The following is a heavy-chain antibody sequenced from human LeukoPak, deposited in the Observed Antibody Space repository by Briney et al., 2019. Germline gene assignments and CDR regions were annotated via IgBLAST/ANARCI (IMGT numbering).Heavy chain of an antibody. CDR3: ARDSFNYYDSSGPFDY. CDR2: INDRGVT. D-gene: IGHD3-22*01. V-gene: IGHV4-34*01. J-gene: IGHJ4*02. CDR1: GDSFTGYY. Sequence: SETLSLTCAVYGDSFTGYYWSWIRQPPGRGLEWIGEINDRGVTYSDPSLKSRVTISRDTSKSQFSLKLSSVTAADTAVYYCARDSFNYYDSSGPFDYWGQGTLVTVSS.